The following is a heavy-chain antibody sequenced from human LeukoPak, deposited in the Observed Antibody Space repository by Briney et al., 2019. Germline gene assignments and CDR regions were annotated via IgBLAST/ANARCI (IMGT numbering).Heavy chain of an antibody. CDR1: GITLSNYG. CDR3: AKRGVVIRVILVGFHKEAYYFDS. CDR2: ISDSGGIT. Sequence: GGSLRLSCAVSGITLSNYGMSWVRQAPGKGLEWVAGISDSGGITKYADSVKGRFTISRDNYKNTLYLQMNSLRAEDTAVYFCAKRGVVIRVILVGFHKEAYYFDSWGQGALVTVSS. J-gene: IGHJ4*02. V-gene: IGHV3-23*01. D-gene: IGHD3-22*01.